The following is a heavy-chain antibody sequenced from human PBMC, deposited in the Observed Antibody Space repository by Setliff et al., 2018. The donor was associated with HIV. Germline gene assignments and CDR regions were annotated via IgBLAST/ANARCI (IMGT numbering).Heavy chain of an antibody. CDR3: ARHRDPPGTSWIFYYYYMDL. J-gene: IGHJ6*03. V-gene: IGHV4-39*01. CDR2: IYSSGST. D-gene: IGHD6-13*01. Sequence: SETLSLTCSVYGASISSSNSYWGRIRKPPGKRMEWLGSIYSSGSTSYNPSLSSRLTISVDTSKTQVSLRLSSVTAADTGVYYCARHRDPPGTSWIFYYYYMDLWGGGTAVTVSS. CDR1: GASISSSNSY.